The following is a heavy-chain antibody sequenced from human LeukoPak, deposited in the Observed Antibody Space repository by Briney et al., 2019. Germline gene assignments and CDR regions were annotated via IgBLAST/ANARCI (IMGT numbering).Heavy chain of an antibody. J-gene: IGHJ4*02. V-gene: IGHV3-48*01. D-gene: IGHD6-19*01. CDR2: ISSSSSTI. Sequence: PGGSLRLSCAASGFTFSSYGMSWVRQAPGKGLEWVSYISSSSSTIYYADSVKGRFTISRDNAKNSLYLQINSLRAEDTAVYYCARDPSSQWLVTADFDYWGQGTLVTVSS. CDR1: GFTFSSYG. CDR3: ARDPSSQWLVTADFDY.